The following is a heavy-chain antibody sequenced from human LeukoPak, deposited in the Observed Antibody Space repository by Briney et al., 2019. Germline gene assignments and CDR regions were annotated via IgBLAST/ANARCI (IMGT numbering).Heavy chain of an antibody. D-gene: IGHD6-19*01. CDR1: GYTFTSYG. J-gene: IGHJ4*02. Sequence: GASVKVSCKASGYTFTSYGISWVRQAPGQGLEWMGWISAYNGNTNYAQKLQGRVTMTTDTSTSTAYMELRSLRSDDTAVYYCARALTGYSSGWFDYWGQGTLVTVSS. V-gene: IGHV1-18*01. CDR3: ARALTGYSSGWFDY. CDR2: ISAYNGNT.